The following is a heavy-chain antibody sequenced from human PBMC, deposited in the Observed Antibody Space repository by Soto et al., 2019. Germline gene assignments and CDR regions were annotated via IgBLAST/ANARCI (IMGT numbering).Heavy chain of an antibody. V-gene: IGHV3-23*01. D-gene: IGHD6-6*01. Sequence: GSLRLSCAASGFTFSMSAMSWVRQAPGKGLEWVSTTGLNGRTTYYADSVKGRFTVSSDNSKNTLDLQMNSLRAEDTAVYYCATVHSTSRSFDYWGQGTLVTVSS. CDR2: TGLNGRTT. CDR1: GFTFSMSA. J-gene: IGHJ4*02. CDR3: ATVHSTSRSFDY.